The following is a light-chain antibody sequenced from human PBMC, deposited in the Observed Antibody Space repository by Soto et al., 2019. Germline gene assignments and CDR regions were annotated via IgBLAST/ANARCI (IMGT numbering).Light chain of an antibody. J-gene: IGKJ1*01. CDR3: LQDYNYPWT. CDR2: AAS. CDR1: QGIRND. V-gene: IGKV1-6*01. Sequence: ALQMTQSPSSLSASVGERVNITCRASQGIRNDLGWYQQKPGKAPKLLIYAASSLQSGVTSRFSGSGSGTDFTLTNSSMQPESFATYNCLQDYNYPWTFGQGTKVEIK.